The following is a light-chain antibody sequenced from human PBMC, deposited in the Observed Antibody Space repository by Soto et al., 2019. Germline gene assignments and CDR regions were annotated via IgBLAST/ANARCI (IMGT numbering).Light chain of an antibody. CDR1: QSVSSN. CDR2: GAS. J-gene: IGKJ4*01. CDR3: QQYNNWP. Sequence: EIVMTQSPATLSVSPGERATLSCRASQSVSSNLAWYQQKPGQAPRLLIYGASTRATGIPARFSGSGSGTEFTLTISSLQSEDFAVYYCQQYNNWPFGGGTKVEIK. V-gene: IGKV3-15*01.